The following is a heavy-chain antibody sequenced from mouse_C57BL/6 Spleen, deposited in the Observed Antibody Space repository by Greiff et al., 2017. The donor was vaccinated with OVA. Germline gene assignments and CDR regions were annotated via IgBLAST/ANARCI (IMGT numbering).Heavy chain of an antibody. D-gene: IGHD2-10*01. Sequence: EVKVVESGGGLVQPGGSLSLSCAASGFTFTDYYMSWVRQPPGKALEWLGFIRNKANGYTTEYSASVKGRFTISRDNSQSILYLQMNALRAEDSATYYCARYDPPYNPLTYWGQGTLVTVSA. CDR3: ARYDPPYNPLTY. J-gene: IGHJ3*01. V-gene: IGHV7-3*01. CDR1: GFTFTDYY. CDR2: IRNKANGYTT.